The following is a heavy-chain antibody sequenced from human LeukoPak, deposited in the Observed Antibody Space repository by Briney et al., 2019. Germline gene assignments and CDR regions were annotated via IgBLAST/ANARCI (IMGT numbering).Heavy chain of an antibody. CDR3: ARKYKIQRLNWFDP. D-gene: IGHD5-18*01. J-gene: IGHJ5*02. Sequence: PSETLSLTCAVYGGSFSGYYWSWIRQPPGKGLEWIGEINHSGSTNYSPSLKSRVTISVDTSKNQFSLKLGSVTAADTAVYYCARKYKIQRLNWFDPWGQGTLVTVSS. V-gene: IGHV4-34*01. CDR2: INHSGST. CDR1: GGSFSGYY.